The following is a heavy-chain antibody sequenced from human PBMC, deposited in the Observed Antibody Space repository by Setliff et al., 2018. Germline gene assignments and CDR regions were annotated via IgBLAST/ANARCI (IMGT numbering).Heavy chain of an antibody. D-gene: IGHD1-26*01. CDR1: GFPFSKAW. J-gene: IGHJ4*02. V-gene: IGHV3-15*07. Sequence: LRLSCAVSGFPFSKAWMHWVRQAPGKGLEWIGRIKSEIAGGTTDYGAPVNGRFTISRDDSKNTLLLQMNNLKTEDTALYYCTTAHYTGNSRTLDFWGPGTLVTAPQ. CDR3: TTAHYTGNSRTLDF. CDR2: IKSEIAGGTT.